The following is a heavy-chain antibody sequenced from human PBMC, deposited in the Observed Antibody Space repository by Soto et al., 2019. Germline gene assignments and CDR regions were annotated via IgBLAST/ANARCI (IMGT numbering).Heavy chain of an antibody. CDR3: VRQPLANLALYGMDV. J-gene: IGHJ6*02. Sequence: SQTLSLTCAISGDSVSANNAAWNWIRQSPSRGLKWLGRTYFRSKWNYDYAESVKSRLTITPDTTNNQISLQLNSVIPEDAAVYYCVRQPLANLALYGMDVWGQGTTVTVSS. CDR2: TYFRSKWNY. D-gene: IGHD6-6*01. V-gene: IGHV6-1*01. CDR1: GDSVSANNAA.